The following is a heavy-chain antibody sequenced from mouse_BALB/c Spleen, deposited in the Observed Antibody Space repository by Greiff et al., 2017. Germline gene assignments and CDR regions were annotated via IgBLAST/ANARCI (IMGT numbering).Heavy chain of an antibody. J-gene: IGHJ4*01. CDR2: SRNKANDYTT. D-gene: IGHD2-12*01. CDR1: GFTFSDLY. Sequence: EVQLVESGGGLVQPGGSLRLSCATSGFTFSDLYMEWVRQPPGKRLEWIAASRNKANDYTTEYSAHVKGRVIVSRDTSQSILYLQMNALRAEDTAVYYCSRCAPCYSAMDYWGQGTSVTVSS. CDR3: SRCAPCYSAMDY. V-gene: IGHV7-1*02.